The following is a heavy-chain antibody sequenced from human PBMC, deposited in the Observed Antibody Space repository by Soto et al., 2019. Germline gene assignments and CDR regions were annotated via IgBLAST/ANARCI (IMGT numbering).Heavy chain of an antibody. Sequence: GASVKVSCKASGYTFTSYGISWVRQAPGQGLEWMGWISAYNGNTNYAQKLQGRVTMTTDTSTSTAYMELRSLRSDDTVVYYCARVQDIVVVVAAYNWFDPWGQGTLVTVSS. D-gene: IGHD2-15*01. CDR2: ISAYNGNT. V-gene: IGHV1-18*04. CDR1: GYTFTSYG. CDR3: ARVQDIVVVVAAYNWFDP. J-gene: IGHJ5*02.